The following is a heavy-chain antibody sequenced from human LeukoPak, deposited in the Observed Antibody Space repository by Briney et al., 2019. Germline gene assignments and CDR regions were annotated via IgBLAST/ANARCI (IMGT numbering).Heavy chain of an antibody. Sequence: PSETLSLTCTVSGGSISSYYWSWIRQPPGKGLEWIGYIYYSGSTNYNPSLKSRVTISVDTSKNQFSLKLSSVTAADTAVYYCARGGDCGGDCYVFDYWGQGTLVTVSS. CDR1: GGSISSYY. CDR2: IYYSGST. CDR3: ARGGDCGGDCYVFDY. D-gene: IGHD2-21*02. V-gene: IGHV4-59*01. J-gene: IGHJ4*02.